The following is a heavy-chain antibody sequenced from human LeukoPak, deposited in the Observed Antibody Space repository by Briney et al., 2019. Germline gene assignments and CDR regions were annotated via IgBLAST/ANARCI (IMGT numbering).Heavy chain of an antibody. CDR3: ARVRYYYDSSVLDY. CDR1: GGSISSYY. V-gene: IGHV4-59*01. CDR2: IYYSGST. J-gene: IGHJ4*02. Sequence: SETLSLTCTVSGGSISSYYWSWIRQPPGKGLEWIGYIYYSGSTNYNPSLKSRVTISVDTSKNQFSLKLSSVTAAGTAVYYCARVRYYYDSSVLDYWGQGTLVTVSS. D-gene: IGHD3-22*01.